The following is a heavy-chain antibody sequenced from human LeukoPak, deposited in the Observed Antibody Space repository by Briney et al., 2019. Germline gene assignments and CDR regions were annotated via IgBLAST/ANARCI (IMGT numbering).Heavy chain of an antibody. CDR1: GFTFSSYW. V-gene: IGHV3-7*01. CDR3: ATHILTGYYNPYSFDY. D-gene: IGHD3-9*01. J-gene: IGHJ4*02. Sequence: GGSLRLSCAASGFTFSSYWMSWVRQAPGKGLEWVANIKQDGREKYYVDSVKGRFTISRDNAKNSLYLQMNSLRAEDTAVYYCATHILTGYYNPYSFDYWGQGTLVTVSS. CDR2: IKQDGREK.